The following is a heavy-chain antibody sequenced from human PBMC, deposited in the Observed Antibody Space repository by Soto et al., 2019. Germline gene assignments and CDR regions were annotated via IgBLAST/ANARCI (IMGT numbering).Heavy chain of an antibody. V-gene: IGHV4-34*01. J-gene: IGHJ4*02. CDR2: ISHSGSGT. Sequence: QVQIQQWGAGLLKPSETLSLTCTVYGGSFSGNYWSWIRQPPGMGLEWIGEISHSGSGTNYNPSLKSRVTISVDTSKNQFSLKLSSVTAADTAMYYCARGHLPGGNTFYYDYWGQGTLVTVSS. D-gene: IGHD2-15*01. CDR3: ARGHLPGGNTFYYDY. CDR1: GGSFSGNY.